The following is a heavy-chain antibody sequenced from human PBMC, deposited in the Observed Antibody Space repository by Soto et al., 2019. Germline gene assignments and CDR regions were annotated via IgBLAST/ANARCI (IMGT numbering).Heavy chain of an antibody. J-gene: IGHJ4*02. CDR1: GFSVSSKY. CDR2: IYGGGTT. D-gene: IGHD1-1*01. CDR3: VQATGGRGFDF. V-gene: IGHV3-53*01. Sequence: EVQLVESGGGLIQPGGSLRLSCAASGFSVSSKYMTWVRQAPGKGLEWVSVIYGGGTTYYADSVKGRFTISRDNSKNTLYLQMNSLRAEDRAVYYGVQATGGRGFDFWGQGTLVTVSS.